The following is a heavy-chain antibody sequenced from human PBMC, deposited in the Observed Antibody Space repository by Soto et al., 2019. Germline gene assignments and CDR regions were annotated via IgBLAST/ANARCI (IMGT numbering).Heavy chain of an antibody. CDR3: VRLPGYCSGTSCYGYYVMDV. V-gene: IGHV4-39*01. CDR1: GVSIGSSSSYY. Sequence: SQTLSLTCTVSGVSIGSSSSYYWGWIRQSPGKGLEWIGSINYSGNTYYNPSLTGRVTISVDTSQSQFSMKLTSMTAADTAVYFCVRLPGYCSGTSCYGYYVMDVWGQGTTVTVSS. J-gene: IGHJ6*02. D-gene: IGHD2-2*01. CDR2: INYSGNT.